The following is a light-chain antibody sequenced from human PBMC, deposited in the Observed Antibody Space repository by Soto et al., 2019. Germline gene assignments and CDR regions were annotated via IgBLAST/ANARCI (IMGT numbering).Light chain of an antibody. V-gene: IGKV1-39*01. J-gene: IGKJ4*01. CDR1: QSISSY. Sequence: DIQMTQSPSSLSASVGDRVTIPCRASQSISSYLNWYQQKPGKAPKVLIYAASSLQSGVPSRFSGIGSGTDFTLSISSLQPEDFATYYCQQSYSGPLTFGGGTKVDIK. CDR3: QQSYSGPLT. CDR2: AAS.